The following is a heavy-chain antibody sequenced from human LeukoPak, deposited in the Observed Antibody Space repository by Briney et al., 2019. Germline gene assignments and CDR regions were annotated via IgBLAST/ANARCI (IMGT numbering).Heavy chain of an antibody. CDR3: ARDSYDSSPPWDYYGMDV. CDR1: GYTFTSYG. V-gene: IGHV1-18*01. J-gene: IGHJ6*02. Sequence: GASVKVSCKASGYTFTSYGISWVRQAPGQGLEWMGWISAYNGNTNYAQKLQGRVTMTTDTSTSTAYMELRSLRSDDTAVYYCARDSYDSSPPWDYYGMDVWGQGTTVTVSS. D-gene: IGHD3-22*01. CDR2: ISAYNGNT.